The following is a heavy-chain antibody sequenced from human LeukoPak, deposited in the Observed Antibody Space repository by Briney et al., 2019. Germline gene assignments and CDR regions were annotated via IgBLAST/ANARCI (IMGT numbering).Heavy chain of an antibody. CDR3: ATGVSYYYYMDV. J-gene: IGHJ6*03. Sequence: ASVKVSCKVSGYTLTELSMHWVRQAPGKGLEWMGGFDPEDGETIYAQKFQGRVTMTEETSTDTAYMELSSLRSEDTAVYYCATGVSYYYYMDVWGKGTTVTVSS. D-gene: IGHD3-16*01. V-gene: IGHV1-24*01. CDR2: FDPEDGET. CDR1: GYTLTELS.